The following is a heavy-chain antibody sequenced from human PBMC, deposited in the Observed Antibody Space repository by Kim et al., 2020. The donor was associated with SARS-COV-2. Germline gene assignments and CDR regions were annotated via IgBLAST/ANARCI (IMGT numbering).Heavy chain of an antibody. CDR2: IYSGGST. J-gene: IGHJ6*02. D-gene: IGHD5-18*01. CDR3: ALDTAMVTGGYGMDV. CDR1: GFTVSSNY. V-gene: IGHV3-53*01. Sequence: GGSLRLSCAASGFTVSSNYMSWVRQAPGKGLEWVSVIYSGGSTYYADSVKGRFTISRDNSKNTLYLQMNSLRAEDTAVYYCALDTAMVTGGYGMDVWGQGTTVTVSS.